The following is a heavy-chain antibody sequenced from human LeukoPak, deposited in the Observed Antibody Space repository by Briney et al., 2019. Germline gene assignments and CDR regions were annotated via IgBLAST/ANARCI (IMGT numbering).Heavy chain of an antibody. D-gene: IGHD3-3*01. J-gene: IGHJ4*02. CDR2: ISSSSSTI. CDR3: ASSNYDFWSGYYMAGFDY. CDR1: GFTFSSYS. Sequence: GGSLRLSCAASGFTFSSYSMNWVRQAPGKGLEWVSYISSSSSTIYYADSVKGRFTISRDNAKNLLYLQMNSLRDEDTAVYYCASSNYDFWSGYYMAGFDYWGQGTLVTVSS. V-gene: IGHV3-48*02.